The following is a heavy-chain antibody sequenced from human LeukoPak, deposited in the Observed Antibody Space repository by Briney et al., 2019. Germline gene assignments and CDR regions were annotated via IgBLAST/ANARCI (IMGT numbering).Heavy chain of an antibody. D-gene: IGHD3-16*01. CDR2: IYNSGST. V-gene: IGHV4-59*01. CDR3: ARGGVLKSVDY. Sequence: SETLSLTCTVSGGSISSYYWTWIRQPPGKGLEWIGYIYNSGSTKYSPSLKSRVTISVDTSKNQFSLKLSSVTAADTAVYYCARGGVLKSVDYWGQGTLVAVSS. J-gene: IGHJ4*02. CDR1: GGSISSYY.